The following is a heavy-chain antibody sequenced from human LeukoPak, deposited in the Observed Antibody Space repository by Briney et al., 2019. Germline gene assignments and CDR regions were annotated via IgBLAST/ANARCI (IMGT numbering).Heavy chain of an antibody. D-gene: IGHD3-3*01. CDR3: AREGLDYDFWSGYYRFDY. J-gene: IGHJ4*02. CDR2: VYYSGST. Sequence: PSETLSLTCTVSGDSISGADYYWSWIRQPPGKGLEWIAYVYYSGSTYYNPSLKSRLTISVDTSKNQFSLKLSSVAAADTAVYYCAREGLDYDFWSGYYRFDYWGQGTLVTVSS. CDR1: GDSISGADYY. V-gene: IGHV4-30-4*02.